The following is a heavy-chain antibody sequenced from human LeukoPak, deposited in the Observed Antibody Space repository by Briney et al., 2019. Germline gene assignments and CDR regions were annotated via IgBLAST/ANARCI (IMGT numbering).Heavy chain of an antibody. Sequence: GGSLRLSCVGSGFIISDYWMTWVRQAPGKGLEWLANIKQDGSEKYYVDSVKGRFTISRDNAKNSLYLQINSLRAEDTAVYYCTRTSVAAAGVYWGQGTLVIVSS. J-gene: IGHJ4*02. D-gene: IGHD6-13*01. CDR2: IKQDGSEK. V-gene: IGHV3-7*01. CDR1: GFIISDYW. CDR3: TRTSVAAAGVY.